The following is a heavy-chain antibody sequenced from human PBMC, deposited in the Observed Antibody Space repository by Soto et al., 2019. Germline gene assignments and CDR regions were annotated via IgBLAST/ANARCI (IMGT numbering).Heavy chain of an antibody. CDR1: GGSISSHY. J-gene: IGHJ6*02. D-gene: IGHD1-26*01. CDR2: TYYRGST. V-gene: IGHV4-59*11. CDR3: ARDGREASGMDV. Sequence: SETLSLTCTVSGGSISSHYWSWVRQAPGKGLEWIGHTYYRGSTSYNPSLRSRSTISVDTSNNQFSLKLNSVTTADTAVYYCARDGREASGMDVWGQGTKVTV.